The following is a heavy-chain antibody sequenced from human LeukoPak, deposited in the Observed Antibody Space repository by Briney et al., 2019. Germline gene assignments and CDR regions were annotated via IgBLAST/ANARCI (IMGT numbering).Heavy chain of an antibody. J-gene: IGHJ5*02. D-gene: IGHD4-17*01. CDR3: ASKDFGDYGWFDP. V-gene: IGHV3-30*04. Sequence: GGSLRLSCAGSGFTFGSYTLHWVRQAPGKGLEWVAVISYDAADKNYADSVKGRFTVSRDNSKNTMLLQMNSLRPEDTAMYYCASKDFGDYGWFDPWGQGALVIVSS. CDR1: GFTFGSYT. CDR2: ISYDAADK.